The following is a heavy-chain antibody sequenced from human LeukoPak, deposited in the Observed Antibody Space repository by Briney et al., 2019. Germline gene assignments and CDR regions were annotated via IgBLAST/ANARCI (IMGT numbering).Heavy chain of an antibody. CDR1: GYTFTGYY. CDR3: ARDRDIVGASLDY. CDR2: INPNSGGT. D-gene: IGHD1-26*01. J-gene: IGHJ4*02. V-gene: IGHV1-2*02. Sequence: ASVKVSCKASGYTFTGYYMHWVRQAPGQGLEWMGWINPNSGGTNYAQKFQGRVTMTRDTSISTAYMELSRLRSDDTAVYYCARDRDIVGASLDYWGQGTLVTVSS.